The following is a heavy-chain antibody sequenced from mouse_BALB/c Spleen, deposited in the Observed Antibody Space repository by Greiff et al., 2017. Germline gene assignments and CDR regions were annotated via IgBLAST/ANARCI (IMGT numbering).Heavy chain of an antibody. D-gene: IGHD2-1*01. Sequence: EVNVVESGGGLVQPGGSLKLSCAASGFDFSRYWMSWVRQAPGKGLEWIGEINPDSSTINYTPSLKDKFIISRDNAKNTLYLQMSKVRSEDTALYYCARPSRYYGNSFAYWGQGTLVTVSA. CDR3: ARPSRYYGNSFAY. CDR1: GFDFSRYW. CDR2: INPDSSTI. J-gene: IGHJ3*01. V-gene: IGHV4-1*02.